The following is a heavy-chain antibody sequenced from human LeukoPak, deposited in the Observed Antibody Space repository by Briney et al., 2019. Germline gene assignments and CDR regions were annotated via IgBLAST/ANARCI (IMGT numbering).Heavy chain of an antibody. CDR3: ARIYSSGWWDRVYYFDY. CDR1: GYTFTSYA. V-gene: IGHV1-18*01. D-gene: IGHD6-19*01. CDR2: ISAYNGNT. Sequence: ASVKVSCTASGYTFTSYAMNWVRQAPGQGLEWMGWISAYNGNTNYAQKLQGRVTMTTDTSTSTAYMELRSLRSDDTAVYYCARIYSSGWWDRVYYFDYWGQGTLVTVSS. J-gene: IGHJ4*02.